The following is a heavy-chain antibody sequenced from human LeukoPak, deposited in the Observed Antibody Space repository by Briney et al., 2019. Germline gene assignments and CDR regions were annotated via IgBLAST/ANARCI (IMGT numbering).Heavy chain of an antibody. Sequence: PGGSLRLSCAASGFTVSSNYMSWVRQAPGKGLEWVSAIYSGGSTYYADSVKGRFTISRDNSKNTLYLQMNSLRDEDTAVYYCARDSLFSSGWYVHYYYGMDVWGQGTTVTVSS. D-gene: IGHD6-19*01. CDR1: GFTVSSNY. CDR3: ARDSLFSSGWYVHYYYGMDV. J-gene: IGHJ6*02. V-gene: IGHV3-66*01. CDR2: IYSGGST.